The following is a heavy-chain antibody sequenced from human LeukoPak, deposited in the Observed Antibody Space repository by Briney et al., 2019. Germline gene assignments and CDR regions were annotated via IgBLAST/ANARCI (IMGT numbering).Heavy chain of an antibody. CDR2: INWNGGST. CDR3: ARVPLTYYYDSSGEVDY. V-gene: IGHV3-20*04. D-gene: IGHD3-22*01. CDR1: GFTFSSYG. J-gene: IGHJ4*02. Sequence: PGGSLRLSCAASGFTFSSYGMHWIRQAPGKGLEWVSGINWNGGSTGYADSVKGRFTISRDNAKNSLYLQMNSLRAEDTALYYCARVPLTYYYDSSGEVDYWGQGTLVTVSS.